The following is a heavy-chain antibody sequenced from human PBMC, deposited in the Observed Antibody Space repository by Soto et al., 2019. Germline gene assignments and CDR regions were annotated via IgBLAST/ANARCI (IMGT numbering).Heavy chain of an antibody. D-gene: IGHD2-2*01. Sequence: ASVKVSCKASGYTFTSYAMHWVRQAPRQRLEWMGWINAGNGNTKYSQKFQGRVTITRDTSASTAYMELSSLRSEDTAVYYCARGRPDCISTSCSLYYYYGMDVWGQGTTVTVSS. CDR2: INAGNGNT. V-gene: IGHV1-3*01. CDR1: GYTFTSYA. CDR3: ARGRPDCISTSCSLYYYYGMDV. J-gene: IGHJ6*02.